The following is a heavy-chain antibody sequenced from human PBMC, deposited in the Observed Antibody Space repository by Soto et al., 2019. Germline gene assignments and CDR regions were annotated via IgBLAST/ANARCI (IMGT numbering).Heavy chain of an antibody. Sequence: QVQLVESGGGVVQPGRSLRLSCAASGFTFSSYGMHWVRQAPGKGLEWVAVISYDGSNKYYADSVKGRFTISRDNSKNTXYPXMNSLRAEDTAVYYCAKDYGYCSGGSCYSSGWFDPWGQGTLVTVSS. V-gene: IGHV3-30*18. CDR3: AKDYGYCSGGSCYSSGWFDP. CDR2: ISYDGSNK. D-gene: IGHD2-15*01. J-gene: IGHJ5*02. CDR1: GFTFSSYG.